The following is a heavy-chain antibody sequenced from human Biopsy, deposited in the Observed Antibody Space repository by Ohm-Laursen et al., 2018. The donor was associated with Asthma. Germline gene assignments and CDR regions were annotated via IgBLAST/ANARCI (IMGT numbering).Heavy chain of an antibody. J-gene: IGHJ4*02. CDR1: GFTFSSYG. Sequence: SLRLSCTASGFTFSSYGMNWVRQAPGKGLEWVSYISSSSSTIYYADSVKGRFTISRDNAKNSLYLQMNSLRDEDTAVYYCASQSSGPDFWSGYYYFDYWGQGTLVTVSS. CDR2: ISSSSSTI. V-gene: IGHV3-48*02. D-gene: IGHD3-3*01. CDR3: ASQSSGPDFWSGYYYFDY.